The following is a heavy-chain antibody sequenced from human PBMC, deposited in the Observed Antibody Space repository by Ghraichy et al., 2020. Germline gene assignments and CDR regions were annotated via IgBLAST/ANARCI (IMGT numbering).Heavy chain of an antibody. V-gene: IGHV1-2*02. CDR2: INPNSGGT. D-gene: IGHD6-6*01. Sequence: ASVKVSCKASGYTFTGYYMHWVRQAPGKGPEWMGWINPNSGGTNYAQKFQGRVTMTRDTSISTAYMELSRLRSDDTAIYYCARGGLPAPRRAGTFDYWGQGTLVTVSS. CDR1: GYTFTGYY. CDR3: ARGGLPAPRRAGTFDY. J-gene: IGHJ4*02.